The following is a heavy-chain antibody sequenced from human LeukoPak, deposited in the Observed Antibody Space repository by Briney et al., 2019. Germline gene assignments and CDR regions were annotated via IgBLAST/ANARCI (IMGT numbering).Heavy chain of an antibody. CDR2: ISGTT. Sequence: VGSLRLSCAASGFTFSSYAMSWVRQAPGKGLQWVSTISGTTQYADSVRGRFTISRDNSKNILYLQMNSLSTEDTAIYYCAKAFREYGSSTYSSFDIWGQGTMVTVSS. V-gene: IGHV3-23*01. CDR3: AKAFREYGSSTYSSFDI. D-gene: IGHD6-13*01. J-gene: IGHJ3*02. CDR1: GFTFSSYA.